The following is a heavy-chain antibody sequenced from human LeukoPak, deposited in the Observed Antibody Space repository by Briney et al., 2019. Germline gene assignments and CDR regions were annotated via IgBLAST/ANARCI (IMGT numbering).Heavy chain of an antibody. J-gene: IGHJ4*02. CDR3: AKAVRCSSTSCYHFDY. CDR2: ISATGSTT. CDR1: GFTFSTYA. Sequence: GGSLRLSCAASGFTFSTYAMTWVRQAPGKGLESVSLISATGSTTYYADSVKGRFTISRDNSKNTLYLQMNSLRAEDTAVYYCAKAVRCSSTSCYHFDYWGQGTLVTVSS. D-gene: IGHD2-2*01. V-gene: IGHV3-23*01.